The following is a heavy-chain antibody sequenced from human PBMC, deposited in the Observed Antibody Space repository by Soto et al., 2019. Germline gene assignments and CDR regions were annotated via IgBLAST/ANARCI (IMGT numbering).Heavy chain of an antibody. Sequence: QVHLVQSGAEVKKPGASVKVSCKGSGYAFTTYGITWVRQAPGQGLEWMGWISAHNGNTNYAQKLQGRVTVTRDTSTXTAYMELRSLXSDDTAVYYCARGRYGDYWGQGALVTVSS. D-gene: IGHD1-1*01. CDR3: ARGRYGDY. CDR1: GYAFTTYG. J-gene: IGHJ4*02. CDR2: ISAHNGNT. V-gene: IGHV1-18*01.